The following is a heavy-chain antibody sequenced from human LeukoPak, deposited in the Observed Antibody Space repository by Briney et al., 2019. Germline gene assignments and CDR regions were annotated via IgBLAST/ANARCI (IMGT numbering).Heavy chain of an antibody. CDR3: AREGTGAAPHPYYYYYMDV. J-gene: IGHJ6*03. D-gene: IGHD7-27*01. CDR2: IIPIFGTA. CDR1: GGTFSSYA. Sequence: SVKVSCKASGGTFSSYAISWVRQAPGQGLEWMGRIIPIFGTANYAQKFQGRVTVTTDESTSTAYMELSSLRSEDTAVYYCAREGTGAAPHPYYYYYMDVWGKGTTVTVSS. V-gene: IGHV1-69*05.